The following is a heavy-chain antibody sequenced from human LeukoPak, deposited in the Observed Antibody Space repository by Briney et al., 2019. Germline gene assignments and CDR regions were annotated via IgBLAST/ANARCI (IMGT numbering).Heavy chain of an antibody. J-gene: IGHJ3*01. V-gene: IGHV5-51*01. CDR3: GMSGDRVPLQDDVFDV. D-gene: IGHD1-26*01. Sequence: GESLKISCKVSGYSFTSYCIGWVRQMPGKGLAWMGIIYPGDSGPTYSPSFQGQVTISVDKSINTAYLQWSSLQASDTAMYYCGMSGDRVPLQDDVFDVWGQGTMVTVST. CDR1: GYSFTSYC. CDR2: IYPGDSGP.